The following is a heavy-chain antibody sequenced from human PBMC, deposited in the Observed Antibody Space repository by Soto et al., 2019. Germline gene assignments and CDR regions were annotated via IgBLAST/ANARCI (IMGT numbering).Heavy chain of an antibody. V-gene: IGHV1-46*01. CDR1: GFSFSDYF. D-gene: IGHD4-17*01. Sequence: ASVKVSCKASGFSFSDYFMHWVRQAPGQGLEWMGIINPSGDSRNYAQKFQGRVTITRDTSTSTVYMDLSSLRYEDTAVYYCARHNSQNYGTPDARSWFHPWGQGTPVTVSS. J-gene: IGHJ5*02. CDR2: INPSGDSR. CDR3: ARHNSQNYGTPDARSWFHP.